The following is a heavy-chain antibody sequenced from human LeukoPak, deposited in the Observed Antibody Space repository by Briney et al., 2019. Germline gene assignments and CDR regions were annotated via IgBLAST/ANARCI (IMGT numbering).Heavy chain of an antibody. Sequence: PGGSLRLSCAASGFTFSSYWMHWVRQAPGKGLVWVSRINSDGSSTSYADSVKGRFTISRDNAKNTLYLQMNSLSVEDTATYYCIRDFRSADLWGQGTLVTVTS. CDR1: GFTFSSYW. CDR3: IRDFRSADL. CDR2: INSDGSST. J-gene: IGHJ5*02. V-gene: IGHV3-74*01.